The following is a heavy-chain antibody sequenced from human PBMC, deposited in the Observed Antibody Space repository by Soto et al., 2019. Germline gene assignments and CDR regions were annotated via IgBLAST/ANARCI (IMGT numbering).Heavy chain of an antibody. J-gene: IGHJ5*02. D-gene: IGHD2-8*01. CDR1: GVSISSGDYY. CDR3: ASSGYCTNGVCYTLFDP. Sequence: QVQLQESGPGLVTPSQTLSLTCTVSGVSISSGDYYWSWIRQPPGEGLEWIGYISYSGSTYYNPSLKSRVTISVDTSKNPFALKLSSVTAADTAVYYCASSGYCTNGVCYTLFDPFGQGTLVTVSS. CDR2: ISYSGST. V-gene: IGHV4-30-4*01.